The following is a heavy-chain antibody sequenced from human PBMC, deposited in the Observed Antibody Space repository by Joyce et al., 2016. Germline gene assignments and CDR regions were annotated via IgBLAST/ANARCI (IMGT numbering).Heavy chain of an antibody. CDR2: MSGSGDST. D-gene: IGHD2-2*01. V-gene: IGHV3-23*01. CDR3: VKEEDIVVVPAASSY. J-gene: IGHJ4*02. CDR1: GFTFSSYA. Sequence: EVQLLESGGGLVQPGGSLRLSCAASGFTFSSYAMTWVRQAPGKGLEWVSGMSGSGDSTYYADSAKGRFTISRDNSKNTLYLQINSLRAEDTAVYYCVKEEDIVVVPAASSYWGQGTLVTVSS.